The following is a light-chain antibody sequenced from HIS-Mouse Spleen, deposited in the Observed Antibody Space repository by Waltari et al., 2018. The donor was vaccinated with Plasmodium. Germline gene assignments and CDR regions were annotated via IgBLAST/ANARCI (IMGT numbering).Light chain of an antibody. CDR2: YAS. CDR3: HQSSSLPWT. V-gene: IGKV6-21*01. J-gene: IGKJ1*01. Sequence: EIVLTQSPDFQSVTPKETVTIPCRASQSIGSSLHWYQQKPDQSPKLLIKYASQAVSGVPSRFRGSGSGTEFTLTINSLEAEDAATYYCHQSSSLPWTFGQGTKVEIK. CDR1: QSIGSS.